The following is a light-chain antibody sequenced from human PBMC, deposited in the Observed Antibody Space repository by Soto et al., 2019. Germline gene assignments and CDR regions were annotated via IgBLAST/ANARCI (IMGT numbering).Light chain of an antibody. CDR1: SSNIGADFD. CDR3: SSYTSSSTLVV. CDR2: HNN. J-gene: IGLJ2*01. V-gene: IGLV1-40*01. Sequence: QSVLTQPPSVSGAPGQRVTISCTGSSSNIGADFDVHWYQHLPGTAPKLLISHNNNRPSGVPDRFSGSKSGNTASLTISGLQAEDEADYYCSSYTSSSTLVVFGGGTKLTVL.